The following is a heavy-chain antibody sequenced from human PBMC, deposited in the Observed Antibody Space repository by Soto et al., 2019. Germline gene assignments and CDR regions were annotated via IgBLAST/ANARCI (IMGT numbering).Heavy chain of an antibody. D-gene: IGHD2-2*02. Sequence: PSETLSLTCTVSGGFISSYYWSWIRQPPGKGLEWIGYIYYSGSTNYNPSLKSRVTISVDTSKNQFSLKLSSVTAADTAVYYWARGGYIKSPMDVWGQGTTVTVSS. CDR2: IYYSGST. J-gene: IGHJ6*02. CDR3: ARGGYIKSPMDV. CDR1: GGFISSYY. V-gene: IGHV4-59*01.